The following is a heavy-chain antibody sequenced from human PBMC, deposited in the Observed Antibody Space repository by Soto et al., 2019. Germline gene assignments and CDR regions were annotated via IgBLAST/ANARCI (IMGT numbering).Heavy chain of an antibody. J-gene: IGHJ4*02. Sequence: RLSCSTSGFTLSSYAMSWVRQAPGKGLEWVSASVGSGGSTYYADSVKGRFTISRDNSKNTLYLQMDSLRAEDTAVYYCAKDSLYFYDRSGYYDYWGQGTLVTVSS. CDR3: AKDSLYFYDRSGYYDY. V-gene: IGHV3-23*01. CDR1: GFTLSSYA. CDR2: SVGSGGST. D-gene: IGHD3-22*01.